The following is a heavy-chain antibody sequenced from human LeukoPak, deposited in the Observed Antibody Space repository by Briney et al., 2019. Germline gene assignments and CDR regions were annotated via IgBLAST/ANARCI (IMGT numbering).Heavy chain of an antibody. Sequence: SLTLPCVASRFSFSRYARSGVRQAPGKGLEWVSAISGSGGSTYYADSVKGRFTISRDNSKNTLHLQMNSLRAEDTAVYYCAKVETVTTGNWFDPWGQGTLVTVSS. CDR2: ISGSGGST. D-gene: IGHD4-17*01. CDR3: AKVETVTTGNWFDP. J-gene: IGHJ5*02. CDR1: RFSFSRYA. V-gene: IGHV3-23*01.